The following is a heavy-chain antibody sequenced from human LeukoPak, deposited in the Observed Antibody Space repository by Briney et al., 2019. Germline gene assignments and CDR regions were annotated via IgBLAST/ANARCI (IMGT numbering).Heavy chain of an antibody. J-gene: IGHJ6*04. CDR3: AELGITMIGGV. D-gene: IGHD3-10*02. CDR2: ITTSSSDM. CDR1: GFTFSVYS. Sequence: GGSLRRSGAASGFTFSVYSMNWVRQAPGKGLEWGSSITTSSSDMYYADSVKVRFTISRDNAKNSLFLQMNSLRAEDTAVYYCAELGITMIGGVWGKGTTVTISS. V-gene: IGHV3-21*01.